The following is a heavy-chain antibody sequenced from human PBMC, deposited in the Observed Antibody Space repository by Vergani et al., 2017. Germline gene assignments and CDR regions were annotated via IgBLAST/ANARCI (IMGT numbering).Heavy chain of an antibody. V-gene: IGHV1-69*18. CDR3: AREFGYYDSSGYYYAYFDY. CDR2: IIPIFGTA. CDR1: GGTFSSYA. Sequence: QVQLVQSGAEVKKPGSSVKVSCKASGGTFSSYAISWVRQAPGQGLEWMGRIIPIFGTANYAQKFQGRVTITADESTSTAYMELRSLRSDDTAVYYCAREFGYYDSSGYYYAYFDYWGQGTLVTVSS. D-gene: IGHD3-22*01. J-gene: IGHJ4*02.